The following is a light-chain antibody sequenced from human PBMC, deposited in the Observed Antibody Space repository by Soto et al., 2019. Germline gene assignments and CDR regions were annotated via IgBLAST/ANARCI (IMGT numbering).Light chain of an antibody. CDR1: QSIGTY. CDR2: GAS. J-gene: IGKJ1*01. CDR3: QPGYSTPT. Sequence: DIQVTQSPSSLSASVGDRVTITCRASQSIGTYLNWYHQKPWKAPQLLIYGASTLQSGVPPRFSASGSWTHFTLTINSLQPEGFGTYPCQPGYSTPTFGQGTKVDNK. V-gene: IGKV1-39*01.